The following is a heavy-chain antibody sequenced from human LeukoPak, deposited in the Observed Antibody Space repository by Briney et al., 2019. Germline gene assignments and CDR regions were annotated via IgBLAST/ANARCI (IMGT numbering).Heavy chain of an antibody. CDR3: ARVRNYYYYMDV. J-gene: IGHJ6*03. CDR2: MNPNSGNT. D-gene: IGHD4-17*01. CDR1: GYTFTSYD. V-gene: IGHV1-8*03. Sequence: ASVKVSCKASGYTFTSYDINWVRQATGQGLEWMGWMNPNSGNTGYAQKFQGRVTITRNTSISTAYMELSSLRSEDTAGYYCARVRNYYYYMDVWGKGTTVTVSS.